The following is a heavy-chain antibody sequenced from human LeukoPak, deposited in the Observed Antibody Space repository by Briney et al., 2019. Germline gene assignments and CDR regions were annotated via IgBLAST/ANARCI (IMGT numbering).Heavy chain of an antibody. J-gene: IGHJ5*02. Sequence: GGSLRLSCAASGFTFSSYAMSWVRQAPGKGLEWVSAISGSGGSTYYADSVKGRFTISRDNSKNTLYLQMNSLRAEDTAVYYCAKDRDYCSSTSCYSWFDPWGQGTLVTVSS. D-gene: IGHD2-2*01. CDR3: AKDRDYCSSTSCYSWFDP. CDR2: ISGSGGST. V-gene: IGHV3-23*01. CDR1: GFTFSSYA.